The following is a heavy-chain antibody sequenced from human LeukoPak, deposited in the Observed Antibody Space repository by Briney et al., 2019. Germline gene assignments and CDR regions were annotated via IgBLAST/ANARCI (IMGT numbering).Heavy chain of an antibody. CDR1: GFTFSSYW. CDR2: IKQDGSEK. V-gene: IGHV3-7*01. Sequence: GGSLRLSCAASGFTFSSYWMSWVRQAPGKGLEWVANIKQDGSEKYYVDSVKGRFTISRDNAKNSLYLQMNSLRAEDTAVYYCAKDLYSSGWPNWFDPWGQGTLVTVSS. J-gene: IGHJ5*02. D-gene: IGHD6-19*01. CDR3: AKDLYSSGWPNWFDP.